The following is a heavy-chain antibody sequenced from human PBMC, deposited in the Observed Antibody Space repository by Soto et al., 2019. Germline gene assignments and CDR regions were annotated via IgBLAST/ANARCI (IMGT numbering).Heavy chain of an antibody. V-gene: IGHV1-2*02. D-gene: IGHD3-3*01. CDR2: INPNSGGT. CDR1: GYTFTGCY. Sequence: GASVKVSCKASGYTFTGCYMHWVRQAPGQGLEWMGWINPNSGGTNYAQKFQGRVTMTRDTSISTAYMELSRLRSDDTAVYYCARDGRQDFWSGYYGNWFDPWGQGTLVTVSS. CDR3: ARDGRQDFWSGYYGNWFDP. J-gene: IGHJ5*02.